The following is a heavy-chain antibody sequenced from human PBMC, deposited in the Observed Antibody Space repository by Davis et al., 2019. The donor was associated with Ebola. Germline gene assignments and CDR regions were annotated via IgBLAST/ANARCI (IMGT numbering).Heavy chain of an antibody. CDR1: GFSLRTSGTC. J-gene: IGHJ4*02. CDR3: AHSIMEQLS. V-gene: IGHV2-5*08. CDR2: IYWDDDK. Sequence: SGPTLVKPTQTLTLTCTFSGFSLRTSGTCVSWIRQPPGKALEWLALIYWDDDKRYSPSLKSRLTITKDTSKNQVVLTMTNMDPVDTATYYCAHSIMEQLSWGQGTLVTVSS. D-gene: IGHD6-13*01.